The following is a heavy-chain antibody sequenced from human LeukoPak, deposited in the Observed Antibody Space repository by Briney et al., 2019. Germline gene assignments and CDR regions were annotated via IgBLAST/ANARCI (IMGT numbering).Heavy chain of an antibody. V-gene: IGHV1-2*06. D-gene: IGHD3-10*01. CDR3: ARGGWFGELLFGYFDY. Sequence: GASVKVSCKASGYTFTGYYMHWVRQAPGQGLEWMGRINPNSGGTNYAQKFQGRVTMTRDTSISTAHMELSRLRSDDTAVYYCARGGWFGELLFGYFDYWGQGTLVTVSS. CDR1: GYTFTGYY. J-gene: IGHJ4*02. CDR2: INPNSGGT.